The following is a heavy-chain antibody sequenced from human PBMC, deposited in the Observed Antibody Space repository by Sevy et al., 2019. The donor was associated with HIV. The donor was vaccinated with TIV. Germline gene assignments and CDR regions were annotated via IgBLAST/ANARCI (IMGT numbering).Heavy chain of an antibody. CDR2: IYTSGST. D-gene: IGHD4-17*01. CDR1: GGSISSGSYY. J-gene: IGHJ3*02. CDR3: ARERGVLYGQTTHAFDI. Sequence: SETLSLTCTVSGGSISSGSYYWSWIRQPAGKGLEWIGRIYTSGSTNYNPSLKSRVTISVNTSKNQFSLKLSSVTAADTAGYYCARERGVLYGQTTHAFDIWGQGTMVTVSS. V-gene: IGHV4-61*02.